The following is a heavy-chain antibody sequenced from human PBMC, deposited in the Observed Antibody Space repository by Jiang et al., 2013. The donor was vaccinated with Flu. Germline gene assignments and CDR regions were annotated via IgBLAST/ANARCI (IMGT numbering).Heavy chain of an antibody. J-gene: IGHJ3*02. D-gene: IGHD4-23*01. Sequence: TFSRYTINWVRQAPGQGLEWMGGITPFLGMPHYAQKFQGRVTITADESTNTAYMELSSLRSDDTALYYCADVLHDSDGDAYAFDMWGQGTMVTVSS. CDR3: ADVLHDSDGDAYAFDM. CDR2: ITPFLGMP. V-gene: IGHV1-69*02. CDR1: TFSRYT.